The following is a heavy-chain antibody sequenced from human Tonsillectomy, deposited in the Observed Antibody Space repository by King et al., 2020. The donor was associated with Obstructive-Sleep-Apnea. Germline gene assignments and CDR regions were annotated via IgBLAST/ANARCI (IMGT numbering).Heavy chain of an antibody. J-gene: IGHJ5*02. V-gene: IGHV3-21*01. CDR1: GFTFSIYS. CDR3: ARGGYRGIAVAGTFWFDP. CDR2: ISSSISYI. D-gene: IGHD6-19*01. Sequence: VQLVESGGGLVKPGGSLRLSCAASGFTFSIYSMNWVRQAPGKGLEWVSSISSSISYIYYADSVKGRFTISRDNAKNSLYLQMNSLRAEDTAVYYCARGGYRGIAVAGTFWFDPWGQGTLVTVSS.